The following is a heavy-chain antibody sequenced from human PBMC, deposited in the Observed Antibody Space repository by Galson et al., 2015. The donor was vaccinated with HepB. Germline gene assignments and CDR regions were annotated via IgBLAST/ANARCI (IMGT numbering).Heavy chain of an antibody. Sequence: SLRLSCAASGFTLSSYSMNWVRQAPGKGLEWVSSISSSSSYIYYADSVKGRFTISRDNAKNSLYLQMNSLRAEDTAVYYCARDWAYCGGDCYPWGFDPWGQGTLVTVSS. J-gene: IGHJ5*02. CDR1: GFTLSSYS. D-gene: IGHD2-21*02. V-gene: IGHV3-21*01. CDR3: ARDWAYCGGDCYPWGFDP. CDR2: ISSSSSYI.